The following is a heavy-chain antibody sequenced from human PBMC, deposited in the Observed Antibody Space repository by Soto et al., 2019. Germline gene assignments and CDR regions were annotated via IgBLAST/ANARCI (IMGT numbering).Heavy chain of an antibody. CDR2: ISYDGSNK. CDR1: GFTFSSYC. V-gene: IGHV3-30*18. J-gene: IGHJ4*02. D-gene: IGHD5-12*01. Sequence: GGSLILSCAASGFTFSSYCMHWVRQAPGKGLEWVAVISYDGSNKYYADSVKGRFTISRDNSKNTLYLQMNSLRAEDTAVYYCAKDRRGLVATFGVRFSYYFDYWGQGTLVTVSS. CDR3: AKDRRGLVATFGVRFSYYFDY.